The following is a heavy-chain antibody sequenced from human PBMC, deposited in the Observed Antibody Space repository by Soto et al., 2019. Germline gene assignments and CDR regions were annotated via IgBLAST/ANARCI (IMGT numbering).Heavy chain of an antibody. CDR2: IIPILGIA. CDR3: ARLLPLRGVHN. J-gene: IGHJ4*02. Sequence: QVQLVQSGAEVKKPGSSVKVSCKASGGTFSSYTISWVRQAPGQGLEWMGRIIPILGIANYAQKFQGRVTXTXXKSTSTAYMELSSLRSEDTAVYYCARLLPLRGVHNWGQGTLVTVSS. V-gene: IGHV1-69*02. D-gene: IGHD3-10*01. CDR1: GGTFSSYT.